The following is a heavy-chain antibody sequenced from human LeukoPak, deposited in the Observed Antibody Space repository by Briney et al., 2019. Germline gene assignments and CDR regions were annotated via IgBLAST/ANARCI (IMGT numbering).Heavy chain of an antibody. CDR2: IIPIFGTA. V-gene: IGHV1-69*13. CDR1: GGTFSRND. D-gene: IGHD3-22*01. Sequence: SVKVSCKASGGTFSRNDISWVRQAPGQGLEWMGGIIPIFGTANYAQKFQGRVTITADESTSTAYMELSSLRSEDTAVYYCARYTDSSGYYPYGAFDIWGQGTMVTVSS. J-gene: IGHJ3*02. CDR3: ARYTDSSGYYPYGAFDI.